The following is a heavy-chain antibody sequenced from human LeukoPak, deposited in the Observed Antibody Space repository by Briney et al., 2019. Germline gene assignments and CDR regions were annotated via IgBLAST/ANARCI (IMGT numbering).Heavy chain of an antibody. Sequence: GGSLRLSCAASGFTFSSYEMNWVRQAPGKGLEWVSYISSSGSTIYYADSVKGRFTISRDNAKNSLYLQMNSLRAEDTAVYYYARGAHCSSTSCYWDNWFDPWGQGTLVTVSS. CDR2: ISSSGSTI. CDR3: ARGAHCSSTSCYWDNWFDP. J-gene: IGHJ5*02. D-gene: IGHD2-2*01. V-gene: IGHV3-48*03. CDR1: GFTFSSYE.